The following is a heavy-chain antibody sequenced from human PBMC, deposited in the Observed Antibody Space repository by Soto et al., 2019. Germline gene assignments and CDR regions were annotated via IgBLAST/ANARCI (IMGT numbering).Heavy chain of an antibody. J-gene: IGHJ6*02. CDR1: GFSFRSFG. V-gene: IGHV3-30*18. CDR3: AKEGGYCDRIADDYYYYDMDV. Sequence: QVQLVESGGGVVQPGGSLRLSCEVSGFSFRSFGMHWVRQAPGKGLEWVTVISHEGSYKHYADSVKGRFTISRDDSKNTLYLQMNSLGAEDTAEYYCAKEGGYCDRIADDYYYYDMDVWGQGTTVTVSS. CDR2: ISHEGSYK. D-gene: IGHD4-17*01.